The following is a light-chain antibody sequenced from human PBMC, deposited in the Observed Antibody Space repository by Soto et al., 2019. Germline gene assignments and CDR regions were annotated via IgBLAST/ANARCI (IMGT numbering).Light chain of an antibody. CDR1: QSISSW. J-gene: IGKJ1*01. V-gene: IGKV1-5*01. Sequence: DIQMTQSLSTLSASVGDRVTITCRASQSISSWLAWYQQKPGKAPKFLIYDASSLESGVPSRFSGSGSGTEFTLTISSLQPDDIATYYCQQYNSYPTFGQGTKVEIK. CDR2: DAS. CDR3: QQYNSYPT.